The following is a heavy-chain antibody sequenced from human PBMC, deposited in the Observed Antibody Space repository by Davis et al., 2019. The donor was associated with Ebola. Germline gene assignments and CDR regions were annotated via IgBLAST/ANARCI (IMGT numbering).Heavy chain of an antibody. D-gene: IGHD7-27*01. CDR2: INHSGST. CDR3: ARGSPLTLGYYYGMDV. J-gene: IGHJ6*02. Sequence: PSETLSLTCAVYGGSFSGYYWSWIRQPPGKGLEWIGEINHSGSTNYNPSLKSRVTISVDTSKNQFSLKLSSVTAADTAVYYCARGSPLTLGYYYGMDVWGQGTTVTVSS. CDR1: GGSFSGYY. V-gene: IGHV4-34*01.